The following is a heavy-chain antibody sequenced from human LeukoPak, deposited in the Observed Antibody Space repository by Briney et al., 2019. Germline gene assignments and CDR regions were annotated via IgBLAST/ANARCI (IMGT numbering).Heavy chain of an antibody. J-gene: IGHJ4*02. Sequence: PSETLSLTCTVSGGSISSSSYYWGWIRQPPGKGLEWIGSIYYSGSTYYNPSLKSRVTISVDTSKNQFSLKLSSVTAADTAVYYCVRTRWWLPPDYWGQGTLVTVSS. CDR1: GGSISSSSYY. V-gene: IGHV4-39*01. CDR3: VRTRWWLPPDY. D-gene: IGHD5-12*01. CDR2: IYYSGST.